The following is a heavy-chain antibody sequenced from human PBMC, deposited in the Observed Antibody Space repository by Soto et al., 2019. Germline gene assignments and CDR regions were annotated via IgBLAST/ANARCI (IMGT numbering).Heavy chain of an antibody. CDR2: ISYDGSNK. V-gene: IGHV3-30*18. D-gene: IGHD3-3*01. CDR3: AKDPGHYDFWSGYSPFIY. J-gene: IGHJ4*02. Sequence: QVQLVESGGGVVQPGRSLRLSCAASGFTFSSYGMHWVRQAPGKGLEWVAVISYDGSNKYYADSVKGRFTISRDNSKNTLYMQMNSLRAEDTAVYYCAKDPGHYDFWSGYSPFIYWGQGTLVTVSS. CDR1: GFTFSSYG.